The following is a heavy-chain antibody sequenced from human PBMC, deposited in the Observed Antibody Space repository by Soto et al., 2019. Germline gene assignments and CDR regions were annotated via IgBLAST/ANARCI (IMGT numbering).Heavy chain of an antibody. D-gene: IGHD6-19*01. V-gene: IGHV4-39*01. CDR1: GGSISSSSYY. J-gene: IGHJ6*04. Sequence: PSETLSLTCTVSGGSISSSSYYWGWIRQPPGKGLEWIGSIYYSGSTYYNPSLKSRVTISVDTSKNQFSLKLSSVTAADTAVYYWARNFTLIEVAVRGGYTGMAVGGKGTTDPV. CDR3: ARNFTLIEVAVRGGYTGMAV. CDR2: IYYSGST.